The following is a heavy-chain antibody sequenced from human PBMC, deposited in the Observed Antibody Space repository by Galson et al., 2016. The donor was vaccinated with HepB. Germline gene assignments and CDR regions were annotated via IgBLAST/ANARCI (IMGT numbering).Heavy chain of an antibody. Sequence: SLRLSCAASGFTFSDSAMHWVRQASGKGLEWVGRIRSNANSYATAYGASVKGRFTISSDDSENTAYLQMNSLKAEDTAVYYCTTGEAIVGAAYMRGAFDIWGPGTMVTVSS. J-gene: IGHJ3*02. CDR1: GFTFSDSA. D-gene: IGHD2-15*01. CDR3: TTGEAIVGAAYMRGAFDI. CDR2: IRSNANSYAT. V-gene: IGHV3-73*01.